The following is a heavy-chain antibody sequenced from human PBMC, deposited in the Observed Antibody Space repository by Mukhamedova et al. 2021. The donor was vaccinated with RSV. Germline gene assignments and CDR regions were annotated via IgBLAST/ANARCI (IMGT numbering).Heavy chain of an antibody. CDR2: ISGNGDNT. CDR3: AKDLGGYSYGYYYYGMDV. D-gene: IGHD5-18*01. Sequence: WVSAISGNGDNTYYADSVKGRFTIFRDRSQNTLYLLMNDLRAEDTAIYYCAKDLGGYSYGYYYYGMDVWGQGTTVTVSS. J-gene: IGHJ6*02. V-gene: IGHV3-23*01.